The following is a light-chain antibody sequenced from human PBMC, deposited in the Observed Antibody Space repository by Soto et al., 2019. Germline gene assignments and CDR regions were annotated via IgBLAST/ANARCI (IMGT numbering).Light chain of an antibody. J-gene: IGKJ1*01. CDR2: GAS. Sequence: EIVLTQSPGTLSLSAGERATLSCRASQSVSSSSLAWYQQKPGQAPRLLIYGASSRATGIPDRFSGSGSGTDFTLTISRLEPEDFAVYYCQQHGSSRTFGQGTKVEIK. V-gene: IGKV3-20*01. CDR1: QSVSSSS. CDR3: QQHGSSRT.